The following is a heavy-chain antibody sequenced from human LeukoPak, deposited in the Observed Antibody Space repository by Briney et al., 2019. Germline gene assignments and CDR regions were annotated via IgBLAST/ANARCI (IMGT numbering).Heavy chain of an antibody. CDR3: ARSDSLWFGEHFDY. CDR1: GYTFTVYY. Sequence: ASVKVSCKASGYTFTVYYMHWVRQAPGQGLEWMGWVNPNSGGTNYAQKLQGRVTMTRNTSISTAYMELSRLRSDDTAVYYCARSDSLWFGEHFDYWGQGTLVPVPS. CDR2: VNPNSGGT. D-gene: IGHD3-10*01. J-gene: IGHJ4*02. V-gene: IGHV1-2*02.